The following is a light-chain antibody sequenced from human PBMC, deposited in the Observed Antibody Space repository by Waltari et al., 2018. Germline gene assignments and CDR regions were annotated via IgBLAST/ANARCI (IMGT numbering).Light chain of an antibody. CDR3: QQYKTSPTWT. CDR2: EAS. CDR1: QNIGSS. V-gene: IGKV1-5*03. Sequence: IQMTQSPSTLPASVGDSVTITCRASQNIGSSLVWYQQKPGKAPKLLIYEASSLQFGVPSRFSGRGSGAEFTLTIASLQPDDFAAYYCQQYKTSPTWTFGQGTRVELK. J-gene: IGKJ1*01.